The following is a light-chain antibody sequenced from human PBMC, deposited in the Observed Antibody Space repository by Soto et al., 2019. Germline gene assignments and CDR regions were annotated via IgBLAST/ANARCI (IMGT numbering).Light chain of an antibody. Sequence: EIVLTQSPGTLSLFPGESATLSCRATQSINSDYIAWYQQKPGQAPRLLIYIASRRATGIPDRFSGGGSGTDFTLTINRLEPEDFAVYYSQQYGTSPWTFGQGTKVEIK. CDR3: QQYGTSPWT. CDR1: QSINSDY. J-gene: IGKJ1*01. CDR2: IAS. V-gene: IGKV3-20*01.